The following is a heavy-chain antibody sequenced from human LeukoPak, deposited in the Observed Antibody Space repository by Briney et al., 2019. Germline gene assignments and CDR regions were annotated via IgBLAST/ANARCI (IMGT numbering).Heavy chain of an antibody. D-gene: IGHD3-10*01. Sequence: ASVKVSCKASGYTFTGYYMHWVRRAPGQGLEWMGWINPNSGGTNYAQKFQGRVTMTRDTSISTAYMELSRLRSDDTAVYYCARAYYGSGSYYFDYWGQGTLVTVSS. CDR1: GYTFTGYY. CDR2: INPNSGGT. J-gene: IGHJ4*02. V-gene: IGHV1-2*02. CDR3: ARAYYGSGSYYFDY.